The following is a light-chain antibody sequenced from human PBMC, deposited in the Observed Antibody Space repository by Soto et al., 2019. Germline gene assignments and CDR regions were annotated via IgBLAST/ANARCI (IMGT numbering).Light chain of an antibody. V-gene: IGKV3-15*01. CDR1: QSVSGN. Sequence: EVMVTQSPATLSVSPGESATLSCRASQSVSGNFAWYQQKPGQPPRLLIYGASTRATGIPARFRGSGSGTEFTLTISSLQSEDFAVYYCQQYDRWPTFGQGTKVEIK. CDR3: QQYDRWPT. CDR2: GAS. J-gene: IGKJ1*01.